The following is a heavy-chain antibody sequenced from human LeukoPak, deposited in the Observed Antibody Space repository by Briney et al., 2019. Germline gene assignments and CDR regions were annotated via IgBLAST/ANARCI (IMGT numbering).Heavy chain of an antibody. V-gene: IGHV4-34*01. CDR3: ARVYYDILTGFYFDY. D-gene: IGHD3-9*01. CDR1: GGSFSGYY. CDR2: INHSGST. Sequence: SETLSLTCAVYGGSFSGYYWSWIRQPPGKGLDWIGEINHSGSTNYNPSLKSRVTISVDTSKNQFSLKLSSVTAADTAVYYCARVYYDILTGFYFDYWGQGTLVTVSS. J-gene: IGHJ4*02.